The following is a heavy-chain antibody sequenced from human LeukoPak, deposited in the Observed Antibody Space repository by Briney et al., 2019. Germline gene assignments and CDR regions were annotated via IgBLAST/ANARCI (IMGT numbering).Heavy chain of an antibody. V-gene: IGHV3-23*01. Sequence: PGGSLRLSCAASGFTFGGFAMSWVRRTPGKGLEWVSGISGSGDNTLYAASVKGRFTISRDNSKNTVYLQMNSLRAEDTAVYYCAKEYSSSSGSYYFDYWGQGTLVTVSS. CDR2: ISGSGDNT. CDR3: AKEYSSSSGSYYFDY. D-gene: IGHD6-6*01. J-gene: IGHJ4*02. CDR1: GFTFGGFA.